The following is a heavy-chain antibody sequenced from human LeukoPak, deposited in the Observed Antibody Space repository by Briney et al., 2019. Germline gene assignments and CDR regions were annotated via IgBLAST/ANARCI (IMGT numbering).Heavy chain of an antibody. CDR1: GFTVSSNY. Sequence: GGSLRLSCAASGFTVSSNYMSWVRQAPGKGLEWVSVIYSGGSTYYADSVKGRFTISRDNSKNTLYLQMNSLRAEDTAVYYCARENCSGGSCHLDYWGQGTLVTVSS. CDR3: ARENCSGGSCHLDY. V-gene: IGHV3-66*02. J-gene: IGHJ4*02. D-gene: IGHD2-15*01. CDR2: IYSGGST.